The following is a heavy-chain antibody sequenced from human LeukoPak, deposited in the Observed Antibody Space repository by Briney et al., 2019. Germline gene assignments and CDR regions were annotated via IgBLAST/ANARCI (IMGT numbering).Heavy chain of an antibody. Sequence: GGSLRLSCAASGFTFSSYWMSWVRQAPGKGLEWVANIKQDGGEKYYVDSVKGRFTISRDNAKNSLYLQMNSLRAEDTAVYYCARDVHYYDSSGYYYIFDYWGQGTLVTVSS. D-gene: IGHD3-22*01. J-gene: IGHJ4*02. CDR2: IKQDGGEK. V-gene: IGHV3-7*01. CDR1: GFTFSSYW. CDR3: ARDVHYYDSSGYYYIFDY.